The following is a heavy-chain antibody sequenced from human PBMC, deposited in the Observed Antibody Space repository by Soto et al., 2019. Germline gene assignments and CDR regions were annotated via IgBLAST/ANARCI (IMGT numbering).Heavy chain of an antibody. V-gene: IGHV3-23*01. J-gene: IGHJ3*02. CDR1: GVTFRSYA. D-gene: IGHD6-19*01. CDR3: VKRSGQSNGWGAFDI. CDR2: LGGSGDRT. Sequence: EVQLLESGGGLVQPGGSLRVSCAASGVTFRSYAMCWVRQAPRKGLEWLSCLGGSGDRTYYADSVKGRFTISRDNSKKKVDLQMNSQRAEDTAGYYCVKRSGQSNGWGAFDIWGQGAMGHVS.